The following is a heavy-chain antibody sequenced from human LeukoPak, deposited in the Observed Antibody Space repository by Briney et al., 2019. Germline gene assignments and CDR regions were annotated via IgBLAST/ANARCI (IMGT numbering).Heavy chain of an antibody. Sequence: GGSLRLSCAASGFTFSSYAMSWVRQASGKGLEWVSAISGSGGSTYYADSVKGRFTISRDNSKNTLYLQMNSLRAEDTAVYYCARLLSRGLGAELDDWGQGTLVTVSS. V-gene: IGHV3-23*01. CDR3: ARLLSRGLGAELDD. D-gene: IGHD1-26*01. J-gene: IGHJ4*02. CDR1: GFTFSSYA. CDR2: ISGSGGST.